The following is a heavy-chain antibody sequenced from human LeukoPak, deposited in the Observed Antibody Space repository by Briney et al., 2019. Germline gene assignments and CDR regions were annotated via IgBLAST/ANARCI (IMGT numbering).Heavy chain of an antibody. CDR1: GFTFSSYW. J-gene: IGHJ4*02. V-gene: IGHV3-7*01. CDR2: IKQDGSEK. Sequence: GGSLRLSCAASGFTFSSYWMSWVRQAPGKGLEWVANIKQDGSEKYYVDSVKGRFTISRDNSKNTLYLQMNSLRAEDTAVYYCARGQLPYYFDYWGQGTLVTVSS. D-gene: IGHD1-1*01. CDR3: ARGQLPYYFDY.